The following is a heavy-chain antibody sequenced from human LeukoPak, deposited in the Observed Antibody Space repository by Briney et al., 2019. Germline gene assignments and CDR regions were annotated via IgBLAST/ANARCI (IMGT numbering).Heavy chain of an antibody. Sequence: ASVKVSCKASEYTFTSYYIHWVRQAPGQGLEWMGWISAYNGNTNYAQKLQGRVAMTTDTSTSTAYMELSSLRSEDTAVYYCAGYKTMDVWGQGTTVTVSS. V-gene: IGHV1-18*04. CDR3: AGYKTMDV. J-gene: IGHJ6*02. CDR1: EYTFTSYY. CDR2: ISAYNGNT. D-gene: IGHD1-1*01.